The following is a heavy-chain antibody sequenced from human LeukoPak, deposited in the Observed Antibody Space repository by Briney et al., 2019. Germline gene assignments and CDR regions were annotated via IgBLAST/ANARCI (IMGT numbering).Heavy chain of an antibody. CDR3: ARGSDGLRLKGQYFDY. V-gene: IGHV1-18*04. D-gene: IGHD5/OR15-5a*01. CDR2: ISAYNGNT. J-gene: IGHJ4*02. CDR1: GYTFTGYY. Sequence: GASVKVSCKASGYTFTGYYMHWVRQAPGQGLEWMGWISAYNGNTNYAQKLQGRVTMTTDTSTSTAYMELRSLRSDDTAVYYCARGSDGLRLKGQYFDYWGQGTLVTVSS.